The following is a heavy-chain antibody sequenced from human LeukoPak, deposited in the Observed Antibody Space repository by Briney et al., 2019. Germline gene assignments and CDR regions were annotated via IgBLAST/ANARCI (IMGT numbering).Heavy chain of an antibody. D-gene: IGHD1-26*01. Sequence: PSETLSLTCTVPGGSINYYYWMWIRQPPGKGLEWIGYIYYSGSTNYNPSLKSRVTISVDTSKNQFSLKLSSVTAADTAVYYCARFIGDRFDIWGQGTMVTVSS. CDR2: IYYSGST. CDR3: ARFIGDRFDI. V-gene: IGHV4-59*01. CDR1: GGSINYYY. J-gene: IGHJ3*02.